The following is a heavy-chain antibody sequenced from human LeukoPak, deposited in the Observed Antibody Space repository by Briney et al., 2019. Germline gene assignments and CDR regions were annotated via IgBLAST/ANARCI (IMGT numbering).Heavy chain of an antibody. D-gene: IGHD3-3*01. CDR2: INWNGGST. CDR1: GFTFDDYG. Sequence: PGGSLRLSCAASGFTFDDYGMSWVRQAPGKGLEWGSGINWNGGSTGYADSVKGRFTISRDNAKNSLYLQMNSLRAEDTALYYCARSYYDVWSGYYDYWGQGTLVTVSS. V-gene: IGHV3-20*04. J-gene: IGHJ4*02. CDR3: ARSYYDVWSGYYDY.